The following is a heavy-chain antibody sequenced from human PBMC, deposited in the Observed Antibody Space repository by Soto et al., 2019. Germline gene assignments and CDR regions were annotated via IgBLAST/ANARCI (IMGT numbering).Heavy chain of an antibody. V-gene: IGHV4-61*01. Sequence: SETLSLTCTVSGGSVSSGSYYWSWIRQPPGKGLEWIGYIYYSGSTNYNPSLKSRVTISVDTSKNQFSLKLSSVTAADTAVYYCARVVDTAMVVSCFDPWGQGTLVTVSS. CDR2: IYYSGST. CDR3: ARVVDTAMVVSCFDP. J-gene: IGHJ5*02. CDR1: GGSVSSGSYY. D-gene: IGHD5-18*01.